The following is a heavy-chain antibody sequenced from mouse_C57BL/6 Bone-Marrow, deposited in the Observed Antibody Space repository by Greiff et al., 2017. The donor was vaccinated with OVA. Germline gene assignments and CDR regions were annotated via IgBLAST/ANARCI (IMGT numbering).Heavy chain of an antibody. V-gene: IGHV1-50*01. CDR2: IDPSDSYT. CDR1: GYTFTSYW. D-gene: IGHD2-2*01. J-gene: IGHJ1*03. CDR3: ASSYDNYGYEGYFDV. Sequence: QVQLQQPGAELVKPGASVKLSCKASGYTFTSYWMQWVKQRPGQGLEWIGEIDPSDSYTNYNQKFKGKATLTVDTSSSTAYMQLSSLTAEDSAVYYCASSYDNYGYEGYFDVWGTGTTVTVSS.